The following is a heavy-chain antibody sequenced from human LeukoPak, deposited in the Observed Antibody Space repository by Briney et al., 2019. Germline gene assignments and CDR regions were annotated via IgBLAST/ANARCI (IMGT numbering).Heavy chain of an antibody. D-gene: IGHD1-26*01. CDR3: ARHGGSLGYFDY. V-gene: IGHV4-59*08. J-gene: IGHJ4*03. CDR1: GGSISTYY. CDR2: VYDSGTT. Sequence: PSETLSLTCSVSGGSISTYYWSWIRQTPGKGLEWIGCVYDSGTTNYNPSLKGRVTISSDTSKNQFSLNLRSVNAADTAIYYCARHGGSLGYFDYWGQGTLVTVSS.